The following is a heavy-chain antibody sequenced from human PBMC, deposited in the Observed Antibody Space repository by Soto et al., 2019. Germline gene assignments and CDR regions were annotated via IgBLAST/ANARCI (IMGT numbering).Heavy chain of an antibody. CDR1: GFTFSSYS. CDR3: VRDLYYYDPWLDP. CDR2: ISSSSTYI. Sequence: EVQLVESGGGLVKPGGSLRLSCAASGFTFSSYSMNWVRQAPGKGLEWVSSISSSSTYIYYADSVKGRFTISRDNAKNSLYLQMNSLRAEDTAVYYCVRDLYYYDPWLDPWGQGTLVTVSS. V-gene: IGHV3-21*01. D-gene: IGHD3-22*01. J-gene: IGHJ5*02.